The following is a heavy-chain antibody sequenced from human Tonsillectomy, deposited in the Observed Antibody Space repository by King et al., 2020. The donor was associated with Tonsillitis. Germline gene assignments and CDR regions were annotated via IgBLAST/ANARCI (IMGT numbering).Heavy chain of an antibody. J-gene: IGHJ6*02. D-gene: IGHD2-15*01. V-gene: IGHV3-21*01. Sequence: VQLVESGGGLVKPGGSLRLSCAASGFTFSSYSMNWVRQSPGKGLEWVSSISSSSSYIYYADSVKGRFAISRDNAKHSLYLQMNSLRAEDTAVYYCARDCSRGSCYPYYYGMDVWGQGTTVTVSS. CDR1: GFTFSSYS. CDR3: ARDCSRGSCYPYYYGMDV. CDR2: ISSSSSYI.